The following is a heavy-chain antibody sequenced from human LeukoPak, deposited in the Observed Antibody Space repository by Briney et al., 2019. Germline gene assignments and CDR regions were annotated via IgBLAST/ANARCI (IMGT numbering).Heavy chain of an antibody. CDR3: AKDPRQLYGGNPGFDY. J-gene: IGHJ4*02. Sequence: ASVKVSCKASGYTFTSYDINWVRQATGQGLEWMGWMNPNSGNTGYAQKFQGRVTMTRNTSISTAYMELSSLRSEDTAVYYCAKDPRQLYGGNPGFDYWGQGTLVTVSS. V-gene: IGHV1-8*01. D-gene: IGHD4-23*01. CDR1: GYTFTSYD. CDR2: MNPNSGNT.